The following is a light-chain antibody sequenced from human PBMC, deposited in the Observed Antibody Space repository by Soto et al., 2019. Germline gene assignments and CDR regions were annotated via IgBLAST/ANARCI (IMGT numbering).Light chain of an antibody. CDR3: CSFTSSSTLHYV. CDR1: SSDVGGYDH. CDR2: EVI. V-gene: IGLV2-14*01. Sequence: QSALAQPASVSGSPGQSITISCTGSSSDVGGYDHVSWYQQHPGKAPKLLIFEVITRPSGVSTRFSGSKSGNTASLTISGLQAEDEADYYCCSFTSSSTLHYVFGTGTKLTVL. J-gene: IGLJ1*01.